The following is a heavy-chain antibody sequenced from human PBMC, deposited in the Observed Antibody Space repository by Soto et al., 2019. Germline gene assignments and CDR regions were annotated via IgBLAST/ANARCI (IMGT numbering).Heavy chain of an antibody. D-gene: IGHD3-16*01. CDR2: IRTRDYGATT. V-gene: IGHV3-49*04. CDR1: GSGFDESA. J-gene: IGHJ5*02. Sequence: GGSLRLSCTGSGSGFDESALSWVRQGPGKGLEWVGFIRTRDYGATTRYAASVKDRFTMSRDDSKNIVYLHMNSLKVEDTAMYYCNKGGVFGPFDPWGQGTQVTVSS. CDR3: NKGGVFGPFDP.